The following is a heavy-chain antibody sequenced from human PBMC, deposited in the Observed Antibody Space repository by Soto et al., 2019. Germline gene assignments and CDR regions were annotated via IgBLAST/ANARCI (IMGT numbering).Heavy chain of an antibody. J-gene: IGHJ2*01. CDR2: INDRGSI. D-gene: IGHD3-9*01. CDR3: ARESHDILTGPPWVWYFDL. V-gene: IGHV4-34*01. Sequence: QVQLQQWGAGPLRPLETLSLTCGVSGGPFSGYYWAWIRQSPGKGLEWIGEINDRGSINYNPSLKSRVSISVDTSKNHYSLNLGSVTAADTAVYYCARESHDILTGPPWVWYFDLWGRGTLVTVSS. CDR1: GGPFSGYY.